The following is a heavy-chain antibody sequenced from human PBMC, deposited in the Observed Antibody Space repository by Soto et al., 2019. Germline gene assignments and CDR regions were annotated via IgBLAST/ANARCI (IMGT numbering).Heavy chain of an antibody. J-gene: IGHJ6*02. CDR3: ARGLGVTYYDFWSGYYTADYYGMDV. V-gene: IGHV1-8*01. Sequence: ASVKVSCKASGYTFTSYDINWVRQATGQGLEWMGWMNPNSGNTGYAQKFQGRVTMTRNTSVSTAYMELSSLRSEDTAVYYCARGLGVTYYDFWSGYYTADYYGMDVWGQGTTVTVSS. D-gene: IGHD3-3*01. CDR2: MNPNSGNT. CDR1: GYTFTSYD.